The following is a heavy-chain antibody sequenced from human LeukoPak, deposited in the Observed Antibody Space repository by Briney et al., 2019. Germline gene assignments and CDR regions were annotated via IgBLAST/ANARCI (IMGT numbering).Heavy chain of an antibody. CDR3: ATSPSAVVVTGYFDY. V-gene: IGHV3-30-3*01. CDR2: ISYDGSNK. D-gene: IGHD2-21*02. Sequence: GGSLRLSCAASGFTFSSYVVHWVRQAPGKGLEWVAVISYDGSNKYYADSLKGRFTISRDNSKNTLYLQMNSLRTEDTAVYHCATSPSAVVVTGYFDYWGQGTLVTVSS. J-gene: IGHJ4*02. CDR1: GFTFSSYV.